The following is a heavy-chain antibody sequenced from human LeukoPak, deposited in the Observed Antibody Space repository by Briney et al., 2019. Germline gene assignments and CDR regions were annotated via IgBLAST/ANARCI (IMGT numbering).Heavy chain of an antibody. V-gene: IGHV3-23*01. D-gene: IGHD6-13*01. CDR1: GFTFSSYG. CDR2: ISSSGGST. CDR3: AKDRIAAAGTCFDY. J-gene: IGHJ4*02. Sequence: GGSLRLSCAASGFTFSSYGMSWVRQAPGKGLEWVSAISSSGGSTYYADSVKGRFTISRDNSKNTLYLQMNSLRAEDTAVYYCAKDRIAAAGTCFDYWGQGTLVTVSS.